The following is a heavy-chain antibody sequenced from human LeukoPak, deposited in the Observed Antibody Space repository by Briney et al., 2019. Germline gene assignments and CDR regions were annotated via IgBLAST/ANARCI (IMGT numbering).Heavy chain of an antibody. CDR2: INPNSGGT. J-gene: IGHJ4*02. CDR3: ARGASGSPRGDFDY. D-gene: IGHD1-26*01. Sequence: ASVKVSCKASGYTFTGYYMHWVRQAPGQGLEWMGRINPNSGGTNYAQKLQGRVTMTTDTSTSTAYMELRSLRSDDTAVYYCARGASGSPRGDFDYWGQGTLVTVSS. V-gene: IGHV1-2*06. CDR1: GYTFTGYY.